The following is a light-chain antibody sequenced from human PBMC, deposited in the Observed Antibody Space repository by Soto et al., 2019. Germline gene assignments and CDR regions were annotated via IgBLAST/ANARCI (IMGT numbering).Light chain of an antibody. Sequence: DIQMTQSPSSLSASVGDRVTITCRASQSISGYLNWYQQKPGKAPKVLISGASTLHNGVPSRFSGRGSGTDFTLTISSLQPEDVATYYCQQSFSTLFTCGGGTKVESK. CDR2: GAS. J-gene: IGKJ4*01. CDR1: QSISGY. V-gene: IGKV1-39*01. CDR3: QQSFSTLFT.